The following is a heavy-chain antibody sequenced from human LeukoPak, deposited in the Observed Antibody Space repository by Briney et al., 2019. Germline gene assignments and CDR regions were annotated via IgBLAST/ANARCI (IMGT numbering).Heavy chain of an antibody. D-gene: IGHD5-12*01. CDR2: IYYSGST. CDR3: AREGYSGYVLVWFDP. CDR1: GGSISGSSYY. Sequence: PSETLSLTCTVSGGSISGSSYYWGWNRQPPGKGLEWIGTIYYSGSTYYNPSLKSRVTISVDTSKNQVSLKLSSVTAADTAVYYCAREGYSGYVLVWFDPWGQGTLVTVSS. J-gene: IGHJ5*02. V-gene: IGHV4-39*07.